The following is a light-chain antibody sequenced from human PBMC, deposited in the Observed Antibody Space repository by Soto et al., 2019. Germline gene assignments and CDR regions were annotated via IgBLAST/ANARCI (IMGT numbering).Light chain of an antibody. J-gene: IGKJ4*01. CDR2: TAS. Sequence: EIVLTQSPGSLSLSPGERATLSCRASQSVRNSLLAWYQQRPGQAPRLLIYTASTRATGTPDRFSGGGSGTDFTLTITRLEPEDFAVYYCQQFASWPLTFGGGTRVEIE. CDR3: QQFASWPLT. CDR1: QSVRNSL. V-gene: IGKV3-20*01.